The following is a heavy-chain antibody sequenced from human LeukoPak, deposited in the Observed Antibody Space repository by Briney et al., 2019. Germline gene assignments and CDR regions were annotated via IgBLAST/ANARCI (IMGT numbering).Heavy chain of an antibody. D-gene: IGHD1-26*01. J-gene: IGHJ4*02. CDR2: ISNSSSYI. Sequence: GGSLRLSCAASGFTFSSYSMNWVRQAPGKGLEWVSSISNSSSYIYYADSVKGRFTISRDNAKNSLYLQMNSLRAEDTAVYYCARDGEKWELPFDYWGQGTLVTVSS. V-gene: IGHV3-21*01. CDR3: ARDGEKWELPFDY. CDR1: GFTFSSYS.